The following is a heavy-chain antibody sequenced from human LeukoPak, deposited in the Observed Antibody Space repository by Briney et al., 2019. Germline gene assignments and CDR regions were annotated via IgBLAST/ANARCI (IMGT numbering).Heavy chain of an antibody. CDR2: ISSSSSTI. D-gene: IGHD1-26*01. V-gene: IGHV3-48*01. CDR3: ARDPAPNSGDNVFDI. CDR1: GFTFSSYN. Sequence: GGSLRLSCAASGFTFSSYNMNWVRQAPGKGLEWVSYISSSSSTIYYADSVKGRFTISTDNAKNTLYLQMNSLRAEDTAVYYCARDPAPNSGDNVFDIWGQGTMATVSS. J-gene: IGHJ3*02.